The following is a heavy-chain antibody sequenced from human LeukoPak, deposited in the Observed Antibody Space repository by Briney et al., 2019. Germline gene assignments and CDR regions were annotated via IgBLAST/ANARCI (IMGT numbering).Heavy chain of an antibody. CDR2: ISSTGGST. V-gene: IGHV3-64*01. CDR1: GFTYSSYV. Sequence: PGGSPRLSCAASGFTYSSYVMPWVRQDPGQGLEYVSAISSTGGSTYYATAVTGRFTISRDNSQTTPCPQRGRPRAQALAVYYFASVEWAARLPPLDCWGQATLV. CDR3: ASVEWAARLPPLDC. D-gene: IGHD2-8*01. J-gene: IGHJ4*02.